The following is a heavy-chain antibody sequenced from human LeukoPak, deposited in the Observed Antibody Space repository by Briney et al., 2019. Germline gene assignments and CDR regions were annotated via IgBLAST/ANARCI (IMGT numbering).Heavy chain of an antibody. CDR2: INPSSGVT. CDR3: AREDTYGEYRPFDF. D-gene: IGHD5-18*01. J-gene: IGHJ4*02. Sequence: ASVKVSCKASGYTFTSYDIDWVRQATGQGLEWMGWINPSSGVTKFSQELQDRVTLTRDTSLSTAYMELNSLTFDDTAIYYCAREDTYGEYRPFDFWGQGAPVTVSS. V-gene: IGHV1-2*02. CDR1: GYTFTSYD.